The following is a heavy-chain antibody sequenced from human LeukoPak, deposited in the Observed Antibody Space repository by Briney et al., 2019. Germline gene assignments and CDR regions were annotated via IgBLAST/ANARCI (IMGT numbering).Heavy chain of an antibody. D-gene: IGHD1-26*01. CDR3: SRESGAFCPFGY. Sequence: PSETLSLTCGVSGGSISSTNWWSCVRQPPGQRLEWIGEISLAGRTNYNPSLNGRVTMSLDESSNQLSLNLTSVTAADTAIYYCSRESGAFCPFGYWGQGTLVIVP. CDR2: ISLAGRT. J-gene: IGHJ4*02. V-gene: IGHV4-4*02. CDR1: GGSISSTNW.